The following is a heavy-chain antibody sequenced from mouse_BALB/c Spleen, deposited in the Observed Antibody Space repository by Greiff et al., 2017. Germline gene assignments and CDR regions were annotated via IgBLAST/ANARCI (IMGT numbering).Heavy chain of an antibody. CDR2: IYPGDGDT. V-gene: IGHV1-80*01. CDR3: ARHLGRGGFDY. J-gene: IGHJ2*01. CDR1: GYAFSSYW. D-gene: IGHD4-1*01. Sequence: QVHVKQSGAELMKPGASVKISCKASGYAFSSYWMNWVKQRPGQGLEWIGQIYPGDGDTNYNGKFKGKATLTADKSSSTAYMQLSSLTSEDSAVYFCARHLGRGGFDYWGQGTTLTVSS.